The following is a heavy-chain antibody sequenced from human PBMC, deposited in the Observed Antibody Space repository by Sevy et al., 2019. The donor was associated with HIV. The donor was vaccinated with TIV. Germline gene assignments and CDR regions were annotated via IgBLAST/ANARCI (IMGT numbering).Heavy chain of an antibody. CDR1: GASISSYY. CDR2: IYYNGRT. CDR3: ARSLADYYYGMDV. V-gene: IGHV4-59*01. J-gene: IGHJ6*02. Sequence: SETLSLTRTVSGASISSYYWSWIRQPPGKGLEWVGYIYYNGRTNYNPSLKSRVTISVDTSKNQFSLKLISVTAADTAVYYCARSLADYYYGMDVWGQGTTVTVSS.